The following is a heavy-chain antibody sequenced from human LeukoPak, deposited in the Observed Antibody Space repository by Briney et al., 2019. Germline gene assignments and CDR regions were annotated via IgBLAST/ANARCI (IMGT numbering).Heavy chain of an antibody. CDR3: ARVPPTQYSSSSHPNWFDP. V-gene: IGHV1-18*01. Sequence: ASVKVSCKASGYTFTSYGISWVRQAPGQGLEWMGWISAYNGNTNYAQKLQGRVTMTTGTSTSTAYMELRSLRSDDTAVYYCARVPPTQYSSSSHPNWFDPWGQGTLVTVSS. CDR1: GYTFTSYG. CDR2: ISAYNGNT. J-gene: IGHJ5*02. D-gene: IGHD6-6*01.